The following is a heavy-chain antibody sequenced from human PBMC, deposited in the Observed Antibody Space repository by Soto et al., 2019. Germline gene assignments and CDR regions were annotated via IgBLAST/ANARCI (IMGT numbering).Heavy chain of an antibody. J-gene: IGHJ4*02. CDR1: GRSTSSSY. Sequence: QVRLQESGPGLVKPSETLSLSCTVSGRSTSSSYWNWVRQPPGKRPEWIGCIYYTGNTHYNPSLKSRITSSRETMNNLCYHDLASETAADTTIYWCAAGLDRHKVGYGGQGTLVTVS. V-gene: IGHV4-59*01. CDR2: IYYTGNT. CDR3: AAGLDRHKVGY. D-gene: IGHD3-16*01.